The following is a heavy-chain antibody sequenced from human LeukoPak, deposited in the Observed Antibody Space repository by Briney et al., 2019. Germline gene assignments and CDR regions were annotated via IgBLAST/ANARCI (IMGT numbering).Heavy chain of an antibody. V-gene: IGHV3-21*01. CDR1: GFTFSSYS. Sequence: PGRSLRLSCAASGFTFSSYSMNWVRQAPGKGLEWVSSISSSSSYIYYADSVKGRFTISRDNAKNSLYLQMNSLRAEDTAVYYCARAGGYCSSTSCYTLGYMDVWGKGTTVTVSS. CDR2: ISSSSSYI. D-gene: IGHD2-2*02. J-gene: IGHJ6*03. CDR3: ARAGGYCSSTSCYTLGYMDV.